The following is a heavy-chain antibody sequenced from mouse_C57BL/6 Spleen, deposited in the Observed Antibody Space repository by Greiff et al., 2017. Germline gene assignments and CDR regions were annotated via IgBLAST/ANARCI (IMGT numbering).Heavy chain of an antibody. D-gene: IGHD1-1*01. V-gene: IGHV1-19*01. CDR1: GYTFTDYY. CDR2: INPYNGGT. Sequence: EVQLQQSGPVLVKPGASVKMSCKASGYTFTDYYMNWVKQSHGKSLEWIGVINPYNGGTSYNQKFKGKATLTVDKSSSTAYMELNSLTSEDSAVYYCARYGDYFDYWGQGTTLTVSS. CDR3: ARYGDYFDY. J-gene: IGHJ2*01.